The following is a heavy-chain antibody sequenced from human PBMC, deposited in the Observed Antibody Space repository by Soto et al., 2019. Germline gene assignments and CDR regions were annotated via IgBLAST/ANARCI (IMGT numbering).Heavy chain of an antibody. Sequence: SETLSLTCSVSGDSISNLDYFWAWIRQPPGQALEYIGYIYKSATTYYNPSFESRVAISVDTSKSQFSLNVTSVTAADTAVYFCARGRYCLTGRCFPNWFDSWGQGTLVTV. CDR2: IYKSATT. J-gene: IGHJ5*01. V-gene: IGHV4-30-4*01. CDR1: GDSISNLDYF. D-gene: IGHD7-27*01. CDR3: ARGRYCLTGRCFPNWFDS.